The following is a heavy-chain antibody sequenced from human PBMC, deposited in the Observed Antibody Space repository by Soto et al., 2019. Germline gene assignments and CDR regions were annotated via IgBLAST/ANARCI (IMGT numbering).Heavy chain of an antibody. D-gene: IGHD3-10*01. V-gene: IGHV1-69*04. CDR3: ATSYGSGYRAFDY. CDR1: GDTFSFYS. J-gene: IGHJ4*02. Sequence: QVQLVQSGAEVKRPGSSVKVSCKASGDTFSFYSINWVRQAPGLGLEWMGRVNPILSMSNYAQRFQGRVTMTADKSKSTAYMDLRGLRGEDTVMYYWATSYGSGYRAFDYWGQGALVTVSS. CDR2: VNPILSMS.